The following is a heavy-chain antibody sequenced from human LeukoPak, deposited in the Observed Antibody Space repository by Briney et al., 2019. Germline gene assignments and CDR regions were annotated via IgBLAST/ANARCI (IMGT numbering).Heavy chain of an antibody. D-gene: IGHD2-2*01. J-gene: IGHJ4*02. CDR3: VREGLECSGSSCQRAAFDY. CDR2: IWYDGSNE. Sequence: GGSLRLSCAPSGFILSNYGMHWVRQAPGKGLEWVAVIWYDGSNEYYADSVKGRFTISRDTSKNTLYLQMSSLRAEDTAVYYCVREGLECSGSSCQRAAFDYWGQGTLVTVSS. V-gene: IGHV3-33*01. CDR1: GFILSNYG.